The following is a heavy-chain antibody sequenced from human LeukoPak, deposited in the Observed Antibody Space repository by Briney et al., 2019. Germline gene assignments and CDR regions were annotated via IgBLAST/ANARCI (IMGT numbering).Heavy chain of an antibody. D-gene: IGHD4-17*01. CDR2: IWYDGSNK. CDR3: ARDGDGDYVDY. CDR1: GFTFSSYG. V-gene: IGHV3-33*01. J-gene: IGHJ4*02. Sequence: GGSLRLSCAASGFTFSSYGMHWVRQAPGKGLEWAAVIWYDGSNKYYADSVKGRFTISRDNSKNTLYLQMNSLRAEDTAVYYCARDGDGDYVDYWGQGTLVTVSS.